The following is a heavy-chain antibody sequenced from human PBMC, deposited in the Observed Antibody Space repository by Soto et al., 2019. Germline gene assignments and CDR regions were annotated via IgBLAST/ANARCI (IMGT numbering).Heavy chain of an antibody. J-gene: IGHJ6*03. Sequence: SGPTLVKPTQTLTLTCTFSGFSLSTSGVGVGWIRQPPGKALEWLALIYWDDDKRYSPSLKSRLTITKDTSKNQVVLTMTNMDPVDTATYYCAHRYSNYVGDYYYYMDVWGKGTTVTVSS. V-gene: IGHV2-5*02. CDR3: AHRYSNYVGDYYYYMDV. CDR1: GFSLSTSGVG. CDR2: IYWDDDK. D-gene: IGHD4-4*01.